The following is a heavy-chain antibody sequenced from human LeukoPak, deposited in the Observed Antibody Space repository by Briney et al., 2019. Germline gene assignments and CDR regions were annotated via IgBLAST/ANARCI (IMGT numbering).Heavy chain of an antibody. J-gene: IGHJ4*02. CDR2: ISSSRSYI. D-gene: IGHD6-13*01. V-gene: IGHV3-21*01. Sequence: GGSLRLSCAASGFTFSSYSMNWVRQAPGKGLEWVSFISSSRSYIYYADSVKGRFTISRDNAKNSLYLQMNSLRAEDTAVYYCARFIAAPYYFDYWAGEPWSPSPQ. CDR1: GFTFSSYS. CDR3: ARFIAAPYYFDY.